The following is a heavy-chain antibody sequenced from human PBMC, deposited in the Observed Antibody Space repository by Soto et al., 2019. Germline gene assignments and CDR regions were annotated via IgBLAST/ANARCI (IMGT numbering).Heavy chain of an antibody. CDR2: IGAAGDT. CDR3: ARDSGYDLTQPGMDV. Sequence: PGGSLTLTCAASGFTFNNYDMHWVRQATAKGLEWVAVIGAAGDTHYPGSVKGRFTISRENGKNSVYLQMNSLRAGDTAIYYCARDSGYDLTQPGMDVWGQGTTVTVSS. D-gene: IGHD5-12*01. CDR1: GFTFNNYD. J-gene: IGHJ6*02. V-gene: IGHV3-13*01.